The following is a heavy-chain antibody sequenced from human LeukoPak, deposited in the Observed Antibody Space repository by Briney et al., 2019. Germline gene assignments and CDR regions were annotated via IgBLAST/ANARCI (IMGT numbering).Heavy chain of an antibody. Sequence: GASVKVSCKASGYTFTGYYMHWVRHAPGQRLEWMGGIIPNSGGTNYDQQYQGRDTMTTATSISTTYKELSRLRYDDTAVHYCARGTRWAATIDWGQGTLVTVSS. D-gene: IGHD5-12*01. CDR2: IIPNSGGT. V-gene: IGHV1-2*02. J-gene: IGHJ4*02. CDR1: GYTFTGYY. CDR3: ARGTRWAATID.